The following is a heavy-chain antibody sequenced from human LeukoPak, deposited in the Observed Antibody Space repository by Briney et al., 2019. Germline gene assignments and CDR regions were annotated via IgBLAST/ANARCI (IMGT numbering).Heavy chain of an antibody. V-gene: IGHV4-38-2*02. CDR3: ARARGFVVVPAAKDP. Sequence: SETLSLTCTVSGGSISSYYWSWIRQPPGKGLEWIGSIYHSGSTYYNPSLKSRVTISVDTSKNQFSLKLSSVTAADTAVYYCARARGFVVVPAAKDPWGQGTLVTVSS. D-gene: IGHD2-2*01. CDR2: IYHSGST. CDR1: GGSISSYY. J-gene: IGHJ5*02.